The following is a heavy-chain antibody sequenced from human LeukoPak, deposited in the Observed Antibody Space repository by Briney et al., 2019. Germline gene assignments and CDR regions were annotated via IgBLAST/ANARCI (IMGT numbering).Heavy chain of an antibody. J-gene: IGHJ5*02. Sequence: GASVKVSCKASGYTFTNYGISWVRQAPGQGLEWMGWISIYNGNTDYAQKLRGRVTMTTDTSTSTAYMELRSLRSDDTAVYYCARDHRSITMVRGGLTWFDPWGQGTLVTVSS. V-gene: IGHV1-18*01. D-gene: IGHD3-10*01. CDR2: ISIYNGNT. CDR3: ARDHRSITMVRGGLTWFDP. CDR1: GYTFTNYG.